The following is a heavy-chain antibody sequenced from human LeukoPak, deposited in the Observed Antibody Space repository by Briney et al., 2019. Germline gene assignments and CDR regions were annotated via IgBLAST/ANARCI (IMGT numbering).Heavy chain of an antibody. V-gene: IGHV1-69*13. J-gene: IGHJ4*02. CDR2: IIPIFGTA. CDR1: GGTFISYA. CDR3: ASGVPDTAMVTINFDY. Sequence: GASVKVSCKASGGTFISYAISWVRQAPGRGLEWMGGIIPIFGTANYAQKFQGRVTITADESTSTAYMELSSLRSEDTAVYYCASGVPDTAMVTINFDYWGQGTLVTVSS. D-gene: IGHD5-18*01.